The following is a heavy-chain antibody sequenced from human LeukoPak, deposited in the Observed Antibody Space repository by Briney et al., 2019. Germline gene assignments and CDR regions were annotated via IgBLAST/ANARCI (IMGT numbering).Heavy chain of an antibody. CDR2: IYYSGST. V-gene: IGHV4-34*11. CDR1: GGSFSGYY. CDR3: ARAVSGRFDY. J-gene: IGHJ4*02. D-gene: IGHD6-19*01. Sequence: SETLSLTCAVYGGSFSGYYWSWIRQPPGKGLEWTGYIYYSGSTNYNPSLNSRVTISVDTSKHQFSLRLSSVTAADTAIYYCARAVSGRFDYWGQGTLVTLSS.